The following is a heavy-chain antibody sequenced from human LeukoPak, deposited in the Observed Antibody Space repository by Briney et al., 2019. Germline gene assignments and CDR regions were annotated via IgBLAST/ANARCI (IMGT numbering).Heavy chain of an antibody. D-gene: IGHD5-18*01. CDR1: GYTFTGYY. CDR2: INPNSGGT. CDR3: ATLPDTAMVFFDY. Sequence: ASVKVSCKASGYTFTGYYMHWVRQAPGQGLEWMGWINPNSGGTNYAQKFQGRVTVTRDTSISTAYMELSRLRSDDTAVYYCATLPDTAMVFFDYWGQGTLVTVSS. V-gene: IGHV1-2*02. J-gene: IGHJ4*02.